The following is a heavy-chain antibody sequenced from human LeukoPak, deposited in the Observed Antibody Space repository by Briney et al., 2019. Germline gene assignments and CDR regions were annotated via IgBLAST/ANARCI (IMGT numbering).Heavy chain of an antibody. CDR3: ARSKVAVAGTFDY. CDR1: GGTISSSNW. Sequence: SGTLSLTCAVSGGTISSSNWWSWVRQPPGKGLEWIGEIYHSGSTNYNPSLKSRVTISVDKSKNQFSLKLSSVTAADTAVYYCARSKVAVAGTFDYWGQRTLVTVSS. CDR2: IYHSGST. V-gene: IGHV4-4*02. J-gene: IGHJ4*02. D-gene: IGHD6-19*01.